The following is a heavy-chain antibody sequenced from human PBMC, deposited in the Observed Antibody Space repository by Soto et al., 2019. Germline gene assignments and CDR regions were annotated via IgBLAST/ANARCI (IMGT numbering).Heavy chain of an antibody. CDR3: ARDRGSELLGWCGP. J-gene: IGHJ5*02. D-gene: IGHD2-15*01. CDR1: GGSISSGGYY. CDR2: IYHSGTT. V-gene: IGHV4-31*03. Sequence: PSETLSLTCTVSGGSISSGGYYWSWIRQHTGKGLEWIGYIYHSGTTYYNPSLKSRVTISVDTSKNQFSLKLTSVTAADTAVSFCARDRGSELLGWCGPGGRGTLVTVSA.